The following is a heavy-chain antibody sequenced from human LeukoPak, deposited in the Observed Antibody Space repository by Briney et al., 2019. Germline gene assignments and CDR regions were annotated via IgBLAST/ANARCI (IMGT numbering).Heavy chain of an antibody. Sequence: ASVKVSCKTSGYSENFYGITWVRQVAGQGLEWMGWISAQHGQTEYAPNSQDRVTMTTDTSTSTAYMELRSLRSDDTAVYYCARDPGSSGYYYAKNWGQGTLVTVSS. J-gene: IGHJ4*02. CDR2: ISAQHGQT. CDR1: GYSENFYG. CDR3: ARDPGSSGYYYAKN. V-gene: IGHV1-18*01. D-gene: IGHD3-22*01.